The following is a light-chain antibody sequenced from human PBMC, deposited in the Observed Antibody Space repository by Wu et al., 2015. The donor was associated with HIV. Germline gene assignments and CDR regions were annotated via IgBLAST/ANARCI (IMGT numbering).Light chain of an antibody. CDR3: QQSYGTPWT. J-gene: IGKJ1*01. Sequence: DIQMTQYPSSLSASVGDRVSITCRASQIITTYLNWYQQKPGKAPKLLIYATSSLQSGVPSRFSGSGSGTEFTLTISSLQPEDFATYHCQQSYGTPWTFGQGT. V-gene: IGKV1-39*01. CDR1: QIITTY. CDR2: ATS.